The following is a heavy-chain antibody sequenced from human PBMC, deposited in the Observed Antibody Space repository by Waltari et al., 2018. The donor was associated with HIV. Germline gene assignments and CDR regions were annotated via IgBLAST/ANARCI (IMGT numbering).Heavy chain of an antibody. CDR3: ARRSWDL. CDR1: GYTVTDYY. J-gene: IGHJ5*02. Sequence: QVQLVPSGAEVKKPGASVKVSCKASGYTVTDYYVHWVRQAPGQRLAWVGWINPKSGGRKFAQKFQGRVTMTWDTSITTAYMELHRLRSDDTAVYYCARRSWDLWGQGTLLTVSS. V-gene: IGHV1-2*02. CDR2: INPKSGGR.